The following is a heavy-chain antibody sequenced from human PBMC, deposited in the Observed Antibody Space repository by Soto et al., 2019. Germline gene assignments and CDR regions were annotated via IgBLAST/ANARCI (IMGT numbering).Heavy chain of an antibody. CDR2: INGGGDVK. Sequence: EVQLVESGGGLVQPGRSLRLSCAASGFAFANYEMHWVRQAPGKGLDWVAYINGGGDVKYYADSVEGRFTISRDNAKNALLLQMDNLRAEDTAMYYCARLSGDGFWKSYSPYNLFESWGQGALVTVSS. CDR1: GFAFANYE. V-gene: IGHV3-48*03. J-gene: IGHJ5*01. D-gene: IGHD3-3*01. CDR3: ARLSGDGFWKSYSPYNLFES.